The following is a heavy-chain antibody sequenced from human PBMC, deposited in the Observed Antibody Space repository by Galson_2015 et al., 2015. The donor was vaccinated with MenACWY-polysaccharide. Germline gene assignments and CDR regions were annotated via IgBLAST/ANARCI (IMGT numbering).Heavy chain of an antibody. D-gene: IGHD2-2*01. CDR1: GFTFSSYA. CDR3: AKRKYCDTSTCYGFDY. V-gene: IGHV3-23*01. CDR2: VSADGGST. Sequence: SLRLSCAASGFTFSSYAMSWVRQAPEKGLEWVSAVSADGGSTYYADSVKGRFTISRDNSKNTLYLQMNTLRAEDTALYYCAKRKYCDTSTCYGFDYWGQGTLVTVSS. J-gene: IGHJ4*02.